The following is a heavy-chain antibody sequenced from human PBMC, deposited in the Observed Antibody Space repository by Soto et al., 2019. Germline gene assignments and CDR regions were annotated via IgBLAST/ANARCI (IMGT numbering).Heavy chain of an antibody. D-gene: IGHD3-16*02. CDR1: GGSISSGGYY. CDR3: ARAYYDYIWGSDRSPNFDY. V-gene: IGHV4-31*03. J-gene: IGHJ4*02. Sequence: QVQLQESGPGLVKPSQTLSLTCTVSGGSISSGGYYWSWIRQHPGKGLEWIGSIYYSGRTYYNPSLKSRVTISVDTSKNQYSLKLSSVTAADTAVYYCARAYYDYIWGSDRSPNFDYWGQGTLVTVSS. CDR2: IYYSGRT.